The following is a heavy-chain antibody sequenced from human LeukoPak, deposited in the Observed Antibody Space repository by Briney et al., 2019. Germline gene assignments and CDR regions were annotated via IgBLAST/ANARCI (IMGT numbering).Heavy chain of an antibody. V-gene: IGHV1-69*01. Sequence: GASVKVSCKASGGTFSSYAISWARQAPGQGLEWMGGIIPIFGTANYAQKFQGRVTITADESTSTAYMELSSLRSEDTAVYYCAREYGDQHPVFDYWGQGTLVTVSS. CDR1: GGTFSSYA. D-gene: IGHD4-17*01. J-gene: IGHJ4*02. CDR3: AREYGDQHPVFDY. CDR2: IIPIFGTA.